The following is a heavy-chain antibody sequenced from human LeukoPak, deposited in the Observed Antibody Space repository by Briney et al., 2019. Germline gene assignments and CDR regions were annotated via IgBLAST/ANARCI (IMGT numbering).Heavy chain of an antibody. Sequence: SETLSLTCTVSGGSISSSSYYWGWIRQPPGKGLEWIGSIYYSGSTYYNPSLKSRVTISVDTSKNQFSLKLSSVTAADTAVYYCASIVATIHIDHWGQGTLVTVSS. CDR1: GGSISSSSYY. CDR3: ASIVATIHIDH. J-gene: IGHJ4*02. V-gene: IGHV4-39*01. CDR2: IYYSGST. D-gene: IGHD5-12*01.